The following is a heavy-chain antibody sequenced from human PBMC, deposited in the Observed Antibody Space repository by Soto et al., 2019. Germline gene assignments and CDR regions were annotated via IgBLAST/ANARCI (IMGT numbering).Heavy chain of an antibody. CDR1: GFSLSTYW. D-gene: IGHD3-3*01. Sequence: GGSLRLSCAASGFSLSTYWMHWVRQGPGKGLEWVSSISSSSSYIYYADSVKGRFTISRDNAKNSLYLQMNSLRAEDTAVYYCAREMLYYDFWSGSQYGMDVWGQGTTVTVSS. V-gene: IGHV3-21*01. CDR3: AREMLYYDFWSGSQYGMDV. J-gene: IGHJ6*02. CDR2: ISSSSSYI.